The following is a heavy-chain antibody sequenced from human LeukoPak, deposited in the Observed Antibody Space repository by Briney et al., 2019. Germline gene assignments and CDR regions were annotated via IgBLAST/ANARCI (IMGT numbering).Heavy chain of an antibody. V-gene: IGHV4-4*07. CDR2: IYTSGST. D-gene: IGHD2-8*01. J-gene: IGHJ2*01. Sequence: SETLSLTCTVSGGSISSYYWSWIRQPAGKGLEWIGRIYTSGSTNYNPSIKSRVTMSVDTSKNQFSMKLSSVTGADTALYYCARVVYCTNGICYSRWYFDLWGRGTLVTVSS. CDR1: GGSISSYY. CDR3: ARVVYCTNGICYSRWYFDL.